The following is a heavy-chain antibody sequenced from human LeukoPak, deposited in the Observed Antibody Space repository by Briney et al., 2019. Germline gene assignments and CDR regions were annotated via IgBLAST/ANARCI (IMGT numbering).Heavy chain of an antibody. CDR3: ARAAHRGFSFDY. V-gene: IGHV3-23*01. CDR1: GFSFSSHG. CDR2: ISPSGGST. D-gene: IGHD3-10*01. J-gene: IGHJ4*02. Sequence: PGGSLRLSCAGSGFSFSSHGMNWVRQAPGKGLEWVSGISPSGGSTYYADSVKGRLTISRDISKNTLYVQMNSLRPEDTAVYYCARAAHRGFSFDYWGQGTLVTVSS.